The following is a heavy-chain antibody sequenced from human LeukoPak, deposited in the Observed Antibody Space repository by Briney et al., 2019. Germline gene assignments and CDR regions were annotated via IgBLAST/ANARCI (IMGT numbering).Heavy chain of an antibody. Sequence: SETLSLTCTVSGGSISSYYWIWIRQPPGKGLEWIGYIYYSGSTNYNPSLKSRVTISVDTSKNQFSLKLSSVTAADTAVYYCASLVTFGGVIAEAIWGQGTMVTVSS. D-gene: IGHD3-16*02. CDR3: ASLVTFGGVIAEAI. CDR1: GGSISSYY. V-gene: IGHV4-59*08. J-gene: IGHJ3*02. CDR2: IYYSGST.